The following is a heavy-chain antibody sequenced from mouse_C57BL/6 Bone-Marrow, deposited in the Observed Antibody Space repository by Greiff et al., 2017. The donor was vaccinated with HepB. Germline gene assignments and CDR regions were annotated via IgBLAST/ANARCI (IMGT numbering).Heavy chain of an antibody. Sequence: VQLQQPGAELVMPGASVKLSCKASGYTFTSYWMHWVKQRPGQGLEWIGEIDPSDSYTNYNQKFKGKYTLTVDKSSSTAYMQLSSLTSEDSAVYYCARWGHYYGSGDWYFDVWGTGTTVTVSS. V-gene: IGHV1-69*01. D-gene: IGHD1-1*01. J-gene: IGHJ1*03. CDR2: IDPSDSYT. CDR3: ARWGHYYGSGDWYFDV. CDR1: GYTFTSYW.